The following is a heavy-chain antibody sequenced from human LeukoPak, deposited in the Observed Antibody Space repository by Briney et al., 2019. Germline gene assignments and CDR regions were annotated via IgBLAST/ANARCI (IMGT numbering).Heavy chain of an antibody. Sequence: SETLSLTCTVSGYSISSGYYWGWIRQPAGKGLEWIGRIYTSGSTNYNPSLKSRVTMSVDTSKNQFSLKLSSVTAADTAVYYCARDFYDNSTRYHFYYMDVWGKGTTVTVSS. J-gene: IGHJ6*03. CDR2: IYTSGST. CDR3: ARDFYDNSTRYHFYYMDV. V-gene: IGHV4-4*07. CDR1: GYSISSGYY. D-gene: IGHD2/OR15-2a*01.